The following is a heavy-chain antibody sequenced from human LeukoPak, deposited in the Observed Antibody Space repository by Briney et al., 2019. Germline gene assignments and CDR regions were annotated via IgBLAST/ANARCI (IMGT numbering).Heavy chain of an antibody. V-gene: IGHV3-7*01. Sequence: GGSLRLSCAASGFTFSNLWMSWVRQAPGKGLKWVANIKQDGSEKYYVDSVKGRFTISRDNSKNTLYLQMNSLRAEDTAVYYCAKDRTSYDFWSGYYYYYYYNGMDVRGQGTTVTVSS. D-gene: IGHD3-3*01. J-gene: IGHJ6*02. CDR2: IKQDGSEK. CDR3: AKDRTSYDFWSGYYYYYYYNGMDV. CDR1: GFTFSNLW.